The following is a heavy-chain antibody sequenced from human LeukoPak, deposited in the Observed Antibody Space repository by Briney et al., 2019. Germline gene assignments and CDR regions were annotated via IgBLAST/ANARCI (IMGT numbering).Heavy chain of an antibody. CDR2: ISSNGGST. V-gene: IGHV3-64D*06. J-gene: IGHJ4*02. Sequence: QPGGSLRLSCSASGFTFSSYAMHWVRQAPGKGLEYVSAISSNGGSTYYADSVKGRFTISRDNSENTLYLQMSSLRAEDTAVYYCVKDRVSISSSGYFDYWGQGTLVTVSS. CDR3: VKDRVSISSSGYFDY. CDR1: GFTFSSYA. D-gene: IGHD6-13*01.